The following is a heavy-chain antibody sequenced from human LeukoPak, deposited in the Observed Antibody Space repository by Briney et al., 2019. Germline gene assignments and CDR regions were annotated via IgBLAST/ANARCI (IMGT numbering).Heavy chain of an antibody. CDR1: GFTFSSYG. D-gene: IGHD2-2*01. CDR3: AKDGDIVVVPAAYYFDY. CDR2: VSYDGSNK. Sequence: PGGSLRLSCAASGFTFSSYGMHWVRQALGKGLEWVAVVSYDGSNKYYADSVKGRFTISRDNSKNTLYLQMNSLRAEDTAVYYCAKDGDIVVVPAAYYFDYWGQGTLVTVSS. J-gene: IGHJ4*02. V-gene: IGHV3-30*18.